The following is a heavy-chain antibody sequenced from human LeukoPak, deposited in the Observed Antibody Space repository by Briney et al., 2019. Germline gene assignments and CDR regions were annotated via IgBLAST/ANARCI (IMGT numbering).Heavy chain of an antibody. CDR3: ARAIVATFATDY. CDR2: INPNSGGT. CDR1: GYTFTGYY. D-gene: IGHD5-12*01. Sequence: ASVKVSCKASGYTFTGYYIHWVRQAPGQGLEWMGWINPNSGGTNYAQRFQGRVTMTRDTSIITAYMELTRLRSDDTAVYYCARAIVATFATDYWGQGTLVTVSS. J-gene: IGHJ4*02. V-gene: IGHV1-2*02.